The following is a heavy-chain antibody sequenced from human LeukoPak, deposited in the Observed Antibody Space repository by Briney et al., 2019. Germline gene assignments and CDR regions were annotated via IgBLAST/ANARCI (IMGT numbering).Heavy chain of an antibody. CDR3: ASPITMVRGVINRDY. D-gene: IGHD3-10*01. J-gene: IGHJ4*02. CDR2: IYYSGST. V-gene: IGHV4-39*01. Sequence: PSETLSLTCTVSGGSISSSSYYWGWVRQPPGRGLEWIGGIYYSGSTYYNPSLKTRVTISVHTSKNQFSLKLSSVTAADTAVYSCASPITMVRGVINRDYWGQGTLVTVSS. CDR1: GGSISSSSYY.